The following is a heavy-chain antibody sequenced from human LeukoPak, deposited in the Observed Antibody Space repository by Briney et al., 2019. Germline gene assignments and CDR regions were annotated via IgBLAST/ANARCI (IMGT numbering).Heavy chain of an antibody. CDR2: INGRGGST. D-gene: IGHD1-26*01. Sequence: GGSLSLSCAPSGFALSNYAVSWVREAPGKGVEWGSSINGRGGSTYYADSVKGRFTLSRHNSKNTLYLQMNSLRAEDTAVYYCAKDYSCDNWGQGTLVTVSS. CDR1: GFALSNYA. J-gene: IGHJ4*02. CDR3: AKDYSCDN. V-gene: IGHV3-23*01.